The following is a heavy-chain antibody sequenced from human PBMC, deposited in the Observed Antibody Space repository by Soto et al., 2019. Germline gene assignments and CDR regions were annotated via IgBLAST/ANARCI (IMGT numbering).Heavy chain of an antibody. CDR1: GGSFSGYY. CDR3: ARSLTIPPYVLRYFDWPRGMDV. D-gene: IGHD3-9*01. CDR2: INHSGST. V-gene: IGHV4-34*01. Sequence: SETLSLTCAVYGGSFSGYYWSWIRQPPGKGLEWIGEINHSGSTNYNPSLKSRVTISVDTSKNQFSLKLSSVTAADTAVYYCARSLTIPPYVLRYFDWPRGMDVWGQGTTVTVSS. J-gene: IGHJ6*02.